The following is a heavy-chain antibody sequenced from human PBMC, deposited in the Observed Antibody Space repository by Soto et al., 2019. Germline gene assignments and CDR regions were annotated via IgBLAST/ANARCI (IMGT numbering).Heavy chain of an antibody. V-gene: IGHV4-31*03. J-gene: IGHJ5*02. Sequence: SETLSLTCTVSGCSISSGGYYWNWIRQHPGKGLEWIGYIYYIGSTYYNPSLKSRVTISLDTSKNQFSLKLSSVTAADTAVYYCARSVFPWGQGTLVTVS. CDR1: GCSISSGGYY. CDR2: IYYIGST. CDR3: ARSVFP.